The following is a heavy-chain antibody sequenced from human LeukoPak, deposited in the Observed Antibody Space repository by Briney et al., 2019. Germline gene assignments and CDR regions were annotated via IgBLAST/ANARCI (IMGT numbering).Heavy chain of an antibody. J-gene: IGHJ4*02. CDR2: IYDSGNT. CDR1: GGSISSSAYS. Sequence: SETLSLTCTVSGGSISSSAYSWGWIRQPPGKGLDWIGNIYDSGNTYYNPSLKSRVTISVDTSKNQFSLELNSVTAADTAVYYCARQYGPGYSSTWYFDYWGQGTLVTDSS. CDR3: ARQYGPGYSSTWYFDY. V-gene: IGHV4-39*01. D-gene: IGHD6-13*01.